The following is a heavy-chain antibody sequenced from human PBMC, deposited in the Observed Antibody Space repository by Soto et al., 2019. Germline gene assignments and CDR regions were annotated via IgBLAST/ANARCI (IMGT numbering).Heavy chain of an antibody. CDR1: GFTFSSYS. V-gene: IGHV3-21*01. Sequence: GGSLRLSCAASGFTFSSYSMNWVRQAPGKGLEWVSSISSSSSYIYYADSVKGRFTISRDNAKNSLYLQMNSLRAEDTAVYYCARFLLGYCSGGSCRTNAFDIWGQGTMVTVSS. CDR2: ISSSSSYI. J-gene: IGHJ3*02. CDR3: ARFLLGYCSGGSCRTNAFDI. D-gene: IGHD2-15*01.